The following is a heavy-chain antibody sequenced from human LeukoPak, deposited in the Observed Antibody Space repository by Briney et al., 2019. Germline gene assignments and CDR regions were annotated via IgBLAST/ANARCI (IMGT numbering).Heavy chain of an antibody. D-gene: IGHD1-26*01. J-gene: IGHJ4*02. CDR1: GGSISSHY. Sequence: SETLSLTCTVSGGSISSHYWSWIRQPPGKGLEWIGYIYYSGSTNYNPSLKSRVTISVDTSKNQFSLKLSSVTAADTAVYYCARLVRSYRSGDYFDYWGQGTLVTVSS. CDR2: IYYSGST. V-gene: IGHV4-59*11. CDR3: ARLVRSYRSGDYFDY.